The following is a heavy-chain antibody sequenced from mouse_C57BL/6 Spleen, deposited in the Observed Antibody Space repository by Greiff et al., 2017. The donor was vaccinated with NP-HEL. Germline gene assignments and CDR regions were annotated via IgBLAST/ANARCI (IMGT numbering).Heavy chain of an antibody. Sequence: PGQGLEWIGMIHPNSGSTNYNEKFKSKATLTVDKSSSTAYMQLSSLTFEDSAVYYCAREEGYYYGSSYWYFDVWGTGTTVTVSS. CDR3: AREEGYYYGSSYWYFDV. V-gene: IGHV1-64*01. J-gene: IGHJ1*03. CDR2: IHPNSGST. D-gene: IGHD1-1*01.